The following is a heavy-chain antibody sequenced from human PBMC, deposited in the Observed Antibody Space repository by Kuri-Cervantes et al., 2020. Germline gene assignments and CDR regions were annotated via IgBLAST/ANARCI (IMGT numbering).Heavy chain of an antibody. J-gene: IGHJ4*02. Sequence: GESLKISCAASGFTFSSYSMNWVRQAPGKGLEWVSVIYSGGSTYYADSVKGRFTISRDNSKNTLYLQMNSLRAEDTAVYYCARVRGVDYFDYWGQGTLVTVSS. CDR2: IYSGGST. CDR3: ARVRGVDYFDY. V-gene: IGHV3-53*01. CDR1: GFTFSSYS. D-gene: IGHD3-10*01.